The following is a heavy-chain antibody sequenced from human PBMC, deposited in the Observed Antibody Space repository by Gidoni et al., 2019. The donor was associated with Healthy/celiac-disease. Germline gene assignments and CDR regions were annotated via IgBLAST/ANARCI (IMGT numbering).Heavy chain of an antibody. CDR2: ISGSGGST. Sequence: EVQLVESGGGLVQPGGSLRLSCAASGFTFRSYAMSWVRQAPGKGLEWVSAISGSGGSTSYADSVKGRFPISRDNSKNTLYLQMNSLRAEDTAVYYCAKDSLFASPWWYFDLWGRGTLVTVSS. CDR1: GFTFRSYA. J-gene: IGHJ2*01. D-gene: IGHD3-10*02. V-gene: IGHV3-23*04. CDR3: AKDSLFASPWWYFDL.